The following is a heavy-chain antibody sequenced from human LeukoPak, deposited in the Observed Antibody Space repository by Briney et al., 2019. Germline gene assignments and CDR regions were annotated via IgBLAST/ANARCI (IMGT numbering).Heavy chain of an antibody. D-gene: IGHD4-23*01. CDR3: ARDRYGGNSAFFDY. CDR2: INPSGGST. CDR1: GYTFTTYY. J-gene: IGHJ4*02. Sequence: GASVKVSCKASGYTFTTYYIHWVRQAPGRGLEWMGIINPSGGSTSYAQKFQGRVTMTRDTSTSTVYMELSSLRSEDTAVYYCARDRYGGNSAFFDYWGQGTLVTVSS. V-gene: IGHV1-46*01.